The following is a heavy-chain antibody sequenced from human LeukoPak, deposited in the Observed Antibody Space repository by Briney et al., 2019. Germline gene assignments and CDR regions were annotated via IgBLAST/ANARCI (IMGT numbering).Heavy chain of an antibody. Sequence: GGSLRLSCAASGFIFSNYAMMWVRQAPGKGLEWVSSVTGSGGGTFYAESVKGRFTISRDNSQNTLYLQMNSLGAEDTAVYYCAKGAASALVDWFDPWGQGTLVTVSS. CDR3: AKGAASALVDWFDP. CDR1: GFIFSNYA. V-gene: IGHV3-23*01. J-gene: IGHJ5*02. CDR2: VTGSGGGT. D-gene: IGHD6-25*01.